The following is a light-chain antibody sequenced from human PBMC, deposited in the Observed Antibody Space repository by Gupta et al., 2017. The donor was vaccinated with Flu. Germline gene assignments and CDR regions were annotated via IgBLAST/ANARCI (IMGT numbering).Light chain of an antibody. V-gene: IGKV3D-15*01. CDR2: GAS. Sequence: EIVMTQSPATLSVSPGARATLSCRASQSVSSNLAWYLQKPGQAPRLLIYGASTRATGIPARFSGSGYGTEFTLTISSRQSEDFAVYYCQQYNNWPPYTFGQGTKMEIK. CDR1: QSVSSN. CDR3: QQYNNWPPYT. J-gene: IGKJ2*01.